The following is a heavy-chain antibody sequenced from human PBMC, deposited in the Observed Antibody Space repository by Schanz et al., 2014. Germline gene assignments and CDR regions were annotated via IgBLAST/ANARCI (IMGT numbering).Heavy chain of an antibody. CDR2: IKKDGSEK. D-gene: IGHD3-10*01. CDR1: GFNFSDYA. CDR3: AKGRFGELSAFDI. Sequence: EVHLLESGGGLVPPGGSLRLSCAASGFNFSDYAMCWVRQAPGKGLEWVANIKKDGSEKYYVDSVKGRFTISRDNAKNSLFLQMNSLRPEDTAVYYCAKGRFGELSAFDIWGQGTMVTVSS. V-gene: IGHV3-7*01. J-gene: IGHJ3*02.